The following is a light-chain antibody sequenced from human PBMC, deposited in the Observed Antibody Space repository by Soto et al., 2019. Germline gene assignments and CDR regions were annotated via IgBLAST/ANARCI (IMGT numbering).Light chain of an antibody. CDR2: GAS. J-gene: IGKJ5*01. CDR1: QSVSNN. V-gene: IGKV3D-15*01. Sequence: VWTQSPGTLSLSPGESATLSCRASQSVSNNYLAWYQQKPGQAPRLLIYGASNRATGIPDRFSGSGSGTEFTLTISSLQSEDFAVYYCQQYNNWPSLTFGQGTRLDI. CDR3: QQYNNWPSLT.